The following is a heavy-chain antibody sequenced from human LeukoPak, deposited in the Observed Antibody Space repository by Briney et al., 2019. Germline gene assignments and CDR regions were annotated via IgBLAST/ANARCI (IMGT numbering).Heavy chain of an antibody. J-gene: IGHJ4*02. CDR3: AKDLNYYDSSLFDY. V-gene: IGHV3-9*01. Sequence: GGSLRLSCAASGFTFDDYAMHWVRQAPGKGLEWVSGISWNSGSIGYADSVKGRFTISRDNAKNSLYLQMNSLRAEDTALYYCAKDLNYYDSSLFDYWGQGTLVTVSS. CDR1: GFTFDDYA. CDR2: ISWNSGSI. D-gene: IGHD3-22*01.